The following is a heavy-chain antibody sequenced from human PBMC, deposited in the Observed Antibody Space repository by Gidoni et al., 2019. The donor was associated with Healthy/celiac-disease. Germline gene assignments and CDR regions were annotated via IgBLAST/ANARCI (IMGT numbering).Heavy chain of an antibody. V-gene: IGHV1-69*01. CDR3: AREGYASPYSGYES. CDR1: GVTLSSYA. J-gene: IGHJ4*02. Sequence: QVQRVQSGPEVKKPVSSVKLSCKASGVTLSSYAIRWVRQAPGQGLEWMGGISPIFGTANYAQKFQGRVTITADESTSTAYMELSSLRAEDTAVYYCAREGYASPYSGYESWGQGTLVTVSA. CDR2: ISPIFGTA. D-gene: IGHD5-12*01.